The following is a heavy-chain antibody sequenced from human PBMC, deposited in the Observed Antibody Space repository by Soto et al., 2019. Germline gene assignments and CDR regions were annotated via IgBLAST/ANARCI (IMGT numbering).Heavy chain of an antibody. Sequence: QVQLVESGGGVVQPGRSLRLSCAASGFTFSSYAMHWVRQAPGKGLEWVAVISYDGSNKYYADSVKGRFTISRDNSKNTLYLQMNSLRAEDTAVYYCARGITMIVVVTGFDSWGQGTLVTVSS. CDR2: ISYDGSNK. J-gene: IGHJ4*02. V-gene: IGHV3-30-3*01. D-gene: IGHD3-22*01. CDR1: GFTFSSYA. CDR3: ARGITMIVVVTGFDS.